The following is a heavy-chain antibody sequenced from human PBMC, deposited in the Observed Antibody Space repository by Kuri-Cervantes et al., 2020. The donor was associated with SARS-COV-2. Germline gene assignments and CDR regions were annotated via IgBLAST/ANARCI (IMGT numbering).Heavy chain of an antibody. J-gene: IGHJ6*03. Sequence: GESLKISCAASGFTFSSHSMNWVRQAPGKGLEWVSCTSSGSTYIYYVDSVKGRFTISRDNAKNSLYLQMNSLRAEDTAVYYCARAGGSGGTSNYFYYMDVWGKGPRSPSP. CDR2: TSSGSTYI. V-gene: IGHV3-21*01. CDR3: ARAGGSGGTSNYFYYMDV. D-gene: IGHD2-15*01. CDR1: GFTFSSHS.